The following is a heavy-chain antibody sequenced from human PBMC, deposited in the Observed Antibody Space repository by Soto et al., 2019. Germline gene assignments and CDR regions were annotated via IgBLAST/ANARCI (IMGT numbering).Heavy chain of an antibody. Sequence: GGSLRLSCAASGLTVSGKKYVAWVRQAPGKGLEWVSALYDVDGSFYSDSVKGRFTTSSGSSKTTVHLQMNDLRPADTAVYYCATWHEREHAYDVWGQGTTVTVSS. V-gene: IGHV3-53*01. CDR3: ATWHEREHAYDV. J-gene: IGHJ3*01. D-gene: IGHD1-1*01. CDR2: LYDVDGS. CDR1: GLTVSGKKY.